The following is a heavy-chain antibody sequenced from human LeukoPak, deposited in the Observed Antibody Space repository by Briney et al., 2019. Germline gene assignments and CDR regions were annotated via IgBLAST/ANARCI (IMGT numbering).Heavy chain of an antibody. CDR3: ARAYADYSNYGY. Sequence: PSETLSLTCTVSGGSISSGDYYWSWIRQPPGKGLEWIGYIYYSGSTYYNPSLKSRVTISVDTSKNQFSLKLSSVTAADTAVYYCARAYADYSNYGYWGQGTLVTVSP. V-gene: IGHV4-30-4*08. CDR1: GGSISSGDYY. CDR2: IYYSGST. J-gene: IGHJ4*02. D-gene: IGHD4-11*01.